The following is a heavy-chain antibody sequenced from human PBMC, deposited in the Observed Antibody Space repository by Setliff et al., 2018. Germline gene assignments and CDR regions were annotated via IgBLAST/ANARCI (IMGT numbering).Heavy chain of an antibody. V-gene: IGHV4-34*01. CDR3: ARRHLLSWFDS. CDR1: GGSFSGYY. J-gene: IGHJ5*01. CDR2: INHSGST. Sequence: PSETLSLTCAVYGGSFSGYYWSWIRQPPGKGLEWIGEINHSGSTNYNPSLEGRVTISVDTSKNQFSLSLTSVTAADTALYYCARRHLLSWFDSWGQGHLVTVSS.